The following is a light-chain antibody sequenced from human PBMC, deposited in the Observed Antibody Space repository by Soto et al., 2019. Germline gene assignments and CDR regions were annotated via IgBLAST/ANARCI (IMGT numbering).Light chain of an antibody. CDR2: GSS. CDR3: QQYGSSPPLP. V-gene: IGKV3-20*01. J-gene: IGKJ4*01. CDR1: QSVSNNY. Sequence: EIVLMQSPGTLSLSPGERATLSCRTSQSVSNNYVAWYQQKPGQAPRLLIAGSSSRATGIPDRFSGSGSGTDFSLTISRLEPEDLAVYYCQQYGSSPPLPFGGGTKVEIK.